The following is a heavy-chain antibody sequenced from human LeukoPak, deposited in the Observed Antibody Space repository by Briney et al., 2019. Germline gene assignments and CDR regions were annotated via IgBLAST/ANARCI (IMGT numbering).Heavy chain of an antibody. CDR2: IYCSGST. Sequence: TSETLSLTCAVSAYSISSGYYWGWIPQPPGKGLEWIVSIYCSGSTYYNPSLKSRVTISVDTSKNQFSLQLSSVTAADTAVYYCARHTYSSSISPYNRFDPWGQGTLVTVSS. D-gene: IGHD6-13*01. J-gene: IGHJ5*02. V-gene: IGHV4-38-2*01. CDR3: ARHTYSSSISPYNRFDP. CDR1: AYSISSGYY.